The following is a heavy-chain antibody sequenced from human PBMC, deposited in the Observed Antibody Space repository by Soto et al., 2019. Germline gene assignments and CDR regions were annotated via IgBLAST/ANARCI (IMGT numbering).Heavy chain of an antibody. D-gene: IGHD1-26*01. Sequence: QLQLHESGPGLVKPSETLSLTCNVSGDSIGRFYWSWIRQSAGKGLEWIGRVYSTGGVTYNPALKGRVTISLDRSNNHVFLEMNSVTAADTAVYFWARDLSGTGLDIWGRGTRVSVSS. CDR3: ARDLSGTGLDI. V-gene: IGHV4-4*07. CDR1: GDSIGRFY. J-gene: IGHJ6*02. CDR2: VYSTGGV.